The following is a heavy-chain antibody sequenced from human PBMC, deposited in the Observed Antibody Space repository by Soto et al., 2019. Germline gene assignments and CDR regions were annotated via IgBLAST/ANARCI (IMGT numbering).Heavy chain of an antibody. CDR1: GYNFPSYY. Sequence: QVQLVQSGAEVKKPGASVKVCCKASGYNFPSYYMHWVRQAPGQGLEWMGIFNPSGGSTSCAQKFQGRVTMTRDTSTSTVYMELSSLRSEDTAVYYCARDQSGRPEKRGIPFDYWGQGTLVTVSS. CDR2: FNPSGGST. V-gene: IGHV1-46*03. J-gene: IGHJ4*02. CDR3: ARDQSGRPEKRGIPFDY. D-gene: IGHD6-13*01.